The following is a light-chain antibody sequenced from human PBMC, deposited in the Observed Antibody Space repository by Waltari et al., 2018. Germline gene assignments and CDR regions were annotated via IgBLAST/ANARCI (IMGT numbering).Light chain of an antibody. CDR3: QSYDSSLSDSRV. V-gene: IGLV1-40*01. CDR2: ANS. Sequence: QSVLTQPPSVSGAPGQRVTITCTGSTSNIGAGYAVPWYQQLPGTAPKLLMYANSHRPSGVPDRFSGSKNGTSASLAITGLQAEDEADYYCQSYDSSLSDSRVFGGGTKLTVL. CDR1: TSNIGAGYA. J-gene: IGLJ3*02.